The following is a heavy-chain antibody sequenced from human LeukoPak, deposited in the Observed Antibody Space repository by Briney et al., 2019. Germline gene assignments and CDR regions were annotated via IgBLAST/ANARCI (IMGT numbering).Heavy chain of an antibody. CDR3: ASCPEHYGVFRRNYFDY. CDR1: GFTVSSKY. D-gene: IGHD4-17*01. CDR2: IYSGGST. Sequence: GGSLRLSCAASGFTVSSKYMSWVRQAPRKGLEWVSVIYSGGSTYYADSVKGRFTISRDNSKNTLYLQMNSLRAEDTAVYYCASCPEHYGVFRRNYFDYWGQGTLVTVSS. J-gene: IGHJ4*02. V-gene: IGHV3-66*01.